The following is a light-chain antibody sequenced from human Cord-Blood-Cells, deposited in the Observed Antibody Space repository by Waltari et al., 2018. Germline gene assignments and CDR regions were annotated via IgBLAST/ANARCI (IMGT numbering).Light chain of an antibody. J-gene: IGKJ5*01. V-gene: IGKV1-33*01. CDR1: QDISNY. CDR3: QQYDNLPIT. Sequence: DIQMTQSPSSLSASVGDRVTITCQASQDISNYLNWYQQKPGKDPKLLIYDASNLETGVPSRFSGSGSGTEFTFTISSLQPEDIATYYCQQYDNLPITFGQGTRLEIK. CDR2: DAS.